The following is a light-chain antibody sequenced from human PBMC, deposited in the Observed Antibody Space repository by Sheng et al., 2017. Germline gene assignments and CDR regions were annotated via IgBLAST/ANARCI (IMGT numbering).Light chain of an antibody. Sequence: EKVMTQSPATLSVSPGERATLSCRASQSVGNKLAWYQQKPGQPPRLLMYGASARATGIPARFIASGSGTDFTLTISSLHPDDHAVYYCQQSFRKPFTFGPGTEVDI. CDR2: GAS. J-gene: IGKJ3*01. CDR1: QSVGNK. CDR3: QQSFRKPFT. V-gene: IGKV3-15*01.